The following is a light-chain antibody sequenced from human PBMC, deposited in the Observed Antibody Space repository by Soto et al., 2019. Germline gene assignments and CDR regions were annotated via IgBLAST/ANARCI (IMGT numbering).Light chain of an antibody. J-gene: IGLJ1*01. CDR1: SSYVGGYNY. V-gene: IGLV2-14*01. Sequence: QSVLTQPASVSGSPGQSITFSCTGTSSYVGGYNYVSWYQQHPGKAPKLMIYEVSNRPSGLSNRFSGSKSGNTASLTISGLQAEDEADYYCSSYTNINTRACVFGTGTKVTVL. CDR3: SSYTNINTRACV. CDR2: EVS.